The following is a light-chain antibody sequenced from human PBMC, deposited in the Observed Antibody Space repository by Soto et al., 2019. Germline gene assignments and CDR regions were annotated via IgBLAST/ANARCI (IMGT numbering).Light chain of an antibody. CDR2: AAS. CDR1: QTISTY. CDR3: QQSHGIPYT. Sequence: DIQMTQSPSSLSASVGDRVTITCRASQTISTYLNWHQQKPGKAPKLLIYAASTLQSGVPSRFSGSGSGTDFTLTINSLQPEDFATYYCQQSHGIPYTFGQGTKLEIK. V-gene: IGKV1-39*01. J-gene: IGKJ2*01.